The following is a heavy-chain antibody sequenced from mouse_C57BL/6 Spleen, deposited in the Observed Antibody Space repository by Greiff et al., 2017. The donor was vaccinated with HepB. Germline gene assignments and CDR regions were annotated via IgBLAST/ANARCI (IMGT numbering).Heavy chain of an antibody. CDR2: IDPSDSYT. D-gene: IGHD1-1*01. V-gene: IGHV1-50*01. CDR1: GYTFTSYW. J-gene: IGHJ4*01. CDR3: ARRDYYGMGAMDY. Sequence: VQLKESGAELVKPGASVKLSCKASGYTFTSYWMQWVKQRPGQGLEWIGEIDPSDSYTNYNQKFKGKATLTVDTSSSTAYMQLSSLTSEDSAVYCCARRDYYGMGAMDYWGQGTSVTVSS.